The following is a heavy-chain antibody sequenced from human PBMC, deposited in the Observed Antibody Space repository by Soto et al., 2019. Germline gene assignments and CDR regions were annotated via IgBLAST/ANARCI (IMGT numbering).Heavy chain of an antibody. CDR2: ISGSGGST. J-gene: IGHJ3*02. V-gene: IGHV3-23*01. Sequence: GGSLRLSCAASGFTFSSYAMSWVRQAPGKGLEWVSAISGSGGSTYYADSVKGRFTISRDNSKNTLYLQMNSLRAEDTAVYYCAKDRGDYVWGSYRKGSAFDIWGQGTMVTVSS. CDR1: GFTFSSYA. CDR3: AKDRGDYVWGSYRKGSAFDI. D-gene: IGHD3-16*02.